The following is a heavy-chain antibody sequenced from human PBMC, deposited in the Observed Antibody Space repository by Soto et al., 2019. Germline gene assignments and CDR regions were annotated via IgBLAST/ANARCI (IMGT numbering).Heavy chain of an antibody. CDR3: ASTYSTSWYWFVP. CDR2: IFSNDEK. D-gene: IGHD6-13*01. J-gene: IGHJ5*02. CDR1: GFSLSTAGLG. V-gene: IGHV2-26*04. Sequence: QVTVKESGPVLVKPTETLTLTCTVSGFSLSTAGLGVSWIRQPPGKALEWLAHIFSNDEKSYSTSLKSRLTISKDTSKSQVFLTMTNMDPVDTATYYCASTYSTSWYWFVPWGQGTLVTVSS.